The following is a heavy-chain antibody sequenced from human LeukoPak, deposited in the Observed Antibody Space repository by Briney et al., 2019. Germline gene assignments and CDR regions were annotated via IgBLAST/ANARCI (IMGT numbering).Heavy chain of an antibody. Sequence: SETLSLTCTVSGGSISSYYWSWIRQPPGKGLEWIGYIYYSGSTNYNPSLKSRVTISVDTSKNQFSLKLSSVTAADTAVYYCARVSSIQLWFPFDYWGRGTWVTVSS. CDR1: GGSISSYY. V-gene: IGHV4-59*01. CDR3: ARVSSIQLWFPFDY. J-gene: IGHJ4*02. D-gene: IGHD5-18*01. CDR2: IYYSGST.